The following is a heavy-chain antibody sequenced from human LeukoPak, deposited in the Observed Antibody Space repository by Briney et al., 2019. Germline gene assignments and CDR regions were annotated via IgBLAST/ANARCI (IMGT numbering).Heavy chain of an antibody. CDR3: ARESITLIRGVIY. Sequence: GGSLRLSCAASGFTFSSYSMNWVRQAPGKGLEWVSVIYSGGSTYYADSVKGRFTISRDNSKNTLYLQMNSLRAEDTAVYYCARESITLIRGVIYWGQGTLVTVSS. CDR2: IYSGGST. J-gene: IGHJ4*02. V-gene: IGHV3-53*01. D-gene: IGHD3-10*01. CDR1: GFTFSSYS.